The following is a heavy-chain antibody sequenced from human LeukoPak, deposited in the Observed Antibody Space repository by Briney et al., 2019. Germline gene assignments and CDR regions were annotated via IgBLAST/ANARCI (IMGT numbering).Heavy chain of an antibody. J-gene: IGHJ4*02. CDR2: IYYGGYT. Sequence: SETLSLTCTVSVGSISSNNYYWGWIRQPPGKGLEWIGSIYYGGYTYYNPSPKTRVTTSVDTSKHQFSLKLSSVTAADTAIYYCQSRFLEWLLDYWGQGTLVTVSS. V-gene: IGHV4-39*01. CDR3: QSRFLEWLLDY. D-gene: IGHD3-3*01. CDR1: VGSISSNNYY.